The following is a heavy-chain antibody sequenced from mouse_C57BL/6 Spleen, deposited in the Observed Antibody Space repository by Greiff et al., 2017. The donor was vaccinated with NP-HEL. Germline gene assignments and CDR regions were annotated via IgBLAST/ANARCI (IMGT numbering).Heavy chain of an antibody. D-gene: IGHD3-3*01. Sequence: VQLQQSGSELRSPGSSVKLSCKDFDSEVFPIAYMSWVRQKPGHGFEWIGGILPSIGRTIYGEKFEDKATLDADTLSNTAYLELNSLTSEDSAIYYCARKGWDEDAMDYWGQGTSVTVSS. V-gene: IGHV15-2*01. J-gene: IGHJ4*01. CDR1: DSEVFPIAY. CDR2: ILPSIGRT. CDR3: ARKGWDEDAMDY.